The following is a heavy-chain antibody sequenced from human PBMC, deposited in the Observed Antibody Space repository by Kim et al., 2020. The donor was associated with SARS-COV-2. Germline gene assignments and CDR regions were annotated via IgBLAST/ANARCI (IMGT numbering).Heavy chain of an antibody. J-gene: IGHJ3*02. V-gene: IGHV3-23*01. CDR1: GFTFSSYA. D-gene: IGHD3-3*01. CDR2: ISGSGGST. Sequence: GGSLRLSCAASGFTFSSYAMSWVRQAPGKGLEWVSAISGSGGSTYYADSVKGRFTISRDNSKNTLYLQMNSLRAEDTAVYYCAYIAPMAFWSGYPDAFDIWGQGTMVTVSS. CDR3: AYIAPMAFWSGYPDAFDI.